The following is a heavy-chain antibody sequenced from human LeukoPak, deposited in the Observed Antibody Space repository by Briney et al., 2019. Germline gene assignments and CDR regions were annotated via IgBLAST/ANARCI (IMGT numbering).Heavy chain of an antibody. CDR1: GFTFSNYS. J-gene: IGHJ4*02. Sequence: PGGSLRLSCAASGFTFSNYSMSWVRQAPGKGLEWVSAISGSGGSTYYADSVKGRFTISRDNSKNTLYLQMNSLRAEDTAVYCCAKQTLGYCSGGSCYSDYWGQGTLVTVSS. CDR3: AKQTLGYCSGGSCYSDY. CDR2: ISGSGGST. V-gene: IGHV3-23*01. D-gene: IGHD2-15*01.